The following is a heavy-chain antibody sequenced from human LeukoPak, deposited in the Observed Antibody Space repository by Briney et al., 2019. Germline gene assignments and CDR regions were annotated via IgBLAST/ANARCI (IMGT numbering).Heavy chain of an antibody. Sequence: PGGSLRLSCAASGFTFSSYWMHWVRQAPGKGLVWVSRINSDGSSTDYADSVKGRFTIPRDNAKNTLYLQMNSLRAEDTAVYFCARDGGLITFGGVISTNSFDPWGQGTLVTVSS. CDR2: INSDGSST. J-gene: IGHJ5*02. D-gene: IGHD3-16*02. CDR1: GFTFSSYW. CDR3: ARDGGLITFGGVISTNSFDP. V-gene: IGHV3-74*01.